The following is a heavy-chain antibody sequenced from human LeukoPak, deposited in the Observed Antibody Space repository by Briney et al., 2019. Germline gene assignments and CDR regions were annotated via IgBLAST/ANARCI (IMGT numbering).Heavy chain of an antibody. D-gene: IGHD4-17*01. CDR3: ARGKVGYYYGDYDGY. J-gene: IGHJ4*02. Sequence: GGSLRLSCAASGFTFSSYDMNWVRQAPGKGLEWVSYISTISSTKYYADSVKGRFTISRDNAKNSLYLQMNSLRDEDTAVYYCARGKVGYYYGDYDGYWGQGTLVTVSS. CDR2: ISTISSTK. CDR1: GFTFSSYD. V-gene: IGHV3-48*02.